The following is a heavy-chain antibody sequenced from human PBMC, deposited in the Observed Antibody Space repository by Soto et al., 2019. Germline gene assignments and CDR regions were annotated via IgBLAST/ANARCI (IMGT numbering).Heavy chain of an antibody. D-gene: IGHD1-26*01. V-gene: IGHV4-34*01. CDR2: INQSGST. CDR1: GGSFSGYY. Sequence: QVQLQQWGAGLLKPSETLSLTCAVYGGSFSGYYWGWIRQPPGKGLEWIGEINQSGSTNYNPSLKSRVTISVHTSKNQFSLKLSSVTAADTAVYYCARGPVDSTTHYFDYWGQGTLVTVTS. J-gene: IGHJ4*02. CDR3: ARGPVDSTTHYFDY.